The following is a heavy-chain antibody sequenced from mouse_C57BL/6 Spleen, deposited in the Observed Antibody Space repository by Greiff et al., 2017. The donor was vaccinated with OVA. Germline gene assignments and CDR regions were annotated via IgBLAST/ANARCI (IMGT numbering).Heavy chain of an antibody. V-gene: IGHV2-6-1*01. Sequence: VKLVESGPGLVAPSQSLSITCTVSGFSLTSYGVHWVRQPPGKGLEWLVVIWSDGSTTYNSALKSRLSISKDNSKSQVFLKMNSLQTDDTAMYYCARHGIYDGYYYAMDYWGQGTSVTVSS. J-gene: IGHJ4*01. D-gene: IGHD2-3*01. CDR2: IWSDGST. CDR1: GFSLTSYG. CDR3: ARHGIYDGYYYAMDY.